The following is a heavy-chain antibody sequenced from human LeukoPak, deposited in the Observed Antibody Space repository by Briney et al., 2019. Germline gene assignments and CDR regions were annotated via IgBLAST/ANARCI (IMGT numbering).Heavy chain of an antibody. D-gene: IGHD3-10*01. V-gene: IGHV1-69*13. CDR1: GGTFSKYT. J-gene: IGHJ4*02. Sequence: ASVKVSCKASGGTFSKYTISWVRQSPGQGLEWMGGITPLFGTASYAQKFQGRVTITADESTSTAYMELSSLRSEDTAVYYCARDRGANTVYFDYWGQGTLVTVSS. CDR3: ARDRGANTVYFDY. CDR2: ITPLFGTA.